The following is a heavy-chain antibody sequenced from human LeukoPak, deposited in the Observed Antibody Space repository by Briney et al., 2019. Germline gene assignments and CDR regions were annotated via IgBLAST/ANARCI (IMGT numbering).Heavy chain of an antibody. D-gene: IGHD4-23*01. CDR1: GFTFSSYS. J-gene: IGHJ4*02. CDR3: ARYSSGVTGEDYFDY. CDR2: ISSSSSYI. Sequence: GGSLRLSCAASGFTFSSYSMNWVRQAPGEGLEWVSSISSSSSYIYYADSVKGRFTISRDNAKNSLYLQMNSLRAEDTAVYYCARYSSGVTGEDYFDYWGQGTLVTVSS. V-gene: IGHV3-21*01.